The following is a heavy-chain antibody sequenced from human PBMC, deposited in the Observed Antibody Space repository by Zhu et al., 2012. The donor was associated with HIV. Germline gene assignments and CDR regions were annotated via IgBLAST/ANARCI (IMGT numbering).Heavy chain of an antibody. CDR2: IYHSGST. D-gene: IGHD4-17*01. J-gene: IGHJ3*02. Sequence: QVQLQESGPGLVKPSETLSLTCAVSGYSISSGYYWGWIRQPPGKGLEWIGSIYHSGSTYYNPSLKSRVTISVDTSKNQFSLKLSSVTAADTAVYYCARHHDYGVGMNAFDIWGQGTMVTVSS. CDR1: GYSISSGYY. V-gene: IGHV4-38-2*01. CDR3: ARHHDYGVGMNAFDI.